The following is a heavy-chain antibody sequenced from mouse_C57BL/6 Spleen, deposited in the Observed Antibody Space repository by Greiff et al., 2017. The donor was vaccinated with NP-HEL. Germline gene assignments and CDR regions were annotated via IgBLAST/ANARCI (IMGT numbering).Heavy chain of an antibody. D-gene: IGHD1-1*01. Sequence: VQGVESGPGLVAPSQSLSITCTVSGFSLTSYGVSWVRQPPGKGLEWLGVIWGDGSTNYHSALISRLSISKDNSKSQVFLKLNSLQTDDTATYYCATITTVVPYWYFDVWGTGTTVTVSS. CDR1: GFSLTSYG. V-gene: IGHV2-3*01. J-gene: IGHJ1*03. CDR3: ATITTVVPYWYFDV. CDR2: IWGDGST.